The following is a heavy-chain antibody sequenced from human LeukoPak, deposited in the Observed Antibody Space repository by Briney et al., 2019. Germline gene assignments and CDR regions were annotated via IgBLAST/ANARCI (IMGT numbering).Heavy chain of an antibody. J-gene: IGHJ4*02. Sequence: PGGSLRLSCAASKFTFSSYAMGWVRQAPGKGLEWVSGITGNGVSTYYADSVKGRFTISRDNYKNTLYLQMSSLKAEDTAVYYCANNMTTVTAFDYWGQGTLVTVSS. CDR1: KFTFSSYA. D-gene: IGHD4-17*01. V-gene: IGHV3-23*01. CDR3: ANNMTTVTAFDY. CDR2: ITGNGVST.